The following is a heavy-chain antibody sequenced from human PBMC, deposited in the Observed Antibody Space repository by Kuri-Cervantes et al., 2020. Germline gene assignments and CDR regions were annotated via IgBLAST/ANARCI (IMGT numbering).Heavy chain of an antibody. D-gene: IGHD6-6*01. J-gene: IGHJ4*02. CDR3: ARAAYSSSSPFDY. Sequence: GSLRPSCAVYGGSFSGYYWSWVRQPPGKGLEWIGEINHSGSTNYNPSLKSRVTISVDTSKNQFSLKLSSVTAADTAVYYCARAAYSSSSPFDYWGQGTLVTVSS. V-gene: IGHV4-34*01. CDR2: INHSGST. CDR1: GGSFSGYY.